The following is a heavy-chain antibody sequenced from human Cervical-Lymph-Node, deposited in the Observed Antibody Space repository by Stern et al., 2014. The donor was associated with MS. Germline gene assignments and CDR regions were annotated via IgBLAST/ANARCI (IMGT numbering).Heavy chain of an antibody. V-gene: IGHV1-69*01. D-gene: IGHD3-10*01. CDR2: IIPVYDAP. CDR1: GDTLSSHT. Sequence: MQLVESGAEVKKLGSSVKVSCKASGDTLSSHTISWVRQAPGQGLEWMGGIIPVYDAPSYAQKLQGRVRITSDETTNTAHMELSSLTSEDTAVYYCATGAHGMDVWGQGTAVTVSS. CDR3: ATGAHGMDV. J-gene: IGHJ6*02.